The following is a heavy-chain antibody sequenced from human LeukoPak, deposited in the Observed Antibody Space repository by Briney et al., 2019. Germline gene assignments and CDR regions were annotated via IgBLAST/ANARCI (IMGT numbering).Heavy chain of an antibody. CDR1: GFTFSNYA. V-gene: IGHV3-23*01. CDR2: ISGSGGST. CDR3: AKDMRFLWTPYYCDF. Sequence: PGGSLRLSCAASGFTFSNYAMSWVRQAPGKGLEWVSAISGSGGSTYYADSVRGGFTISRDKSKKTLYLQRSRLSGEDPGVYYCAKDMRFLWTPYYCDFGGRGPLVTLSS. D-gene: IGHD1-1*01. J-gene: IGHJ4*02.